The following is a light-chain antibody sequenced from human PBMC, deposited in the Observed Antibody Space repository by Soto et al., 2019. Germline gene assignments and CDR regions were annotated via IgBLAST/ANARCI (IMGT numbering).Light chain of an antibody. CDR2: EGS. Sequence: QSVLTQPASVSGSPGQSITISCTGTSSDVGGYDLVSWYQQHPGKAPKLIIYEGSKRPSGISNRFSGSKSGNTASLIISGLQGEDEGDYYCCAYVSSNTLLFGGGTKLTVL. CDR1: SSDVGGYDL. J-gene: IGLJ3*02. V-gene: IGLV2-23*01. CDR3: CAYVSSNTLL.